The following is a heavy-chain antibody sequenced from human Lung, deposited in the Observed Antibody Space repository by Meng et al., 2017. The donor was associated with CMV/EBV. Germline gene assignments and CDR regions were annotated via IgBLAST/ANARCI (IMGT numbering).Heavy chain of an antibody. Sequence: GEXXKISCKGSGYSFSNNWIGWVRQVPGKALEWMGVIYPGDSDTRYSPSFQGQVTISADKSINTAYLQWSSLEASDTAMYYCARRYFDGSGYYLDYWGQGXLVTVSS. V-gene: IGHV5-51*01. D-gene: IGHD3-22*01. CDR3: ARRYFDGSGYYLDY. CDR2: IYPGDSDT. CDR1: GYSFSNNW. J-gene: IGHJ4*02.